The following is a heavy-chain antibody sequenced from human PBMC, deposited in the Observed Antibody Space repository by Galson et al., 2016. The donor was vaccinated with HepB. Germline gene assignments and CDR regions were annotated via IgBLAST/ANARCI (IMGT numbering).Heavy chain of an antibody. V-gene: IGHV3-7*01. J-gene: IGHJ3*02. D-gene: IGHD3-16*01. CDR3: ARDGGIPGAAFDI. CDR1: GFTFSNYW. CDR2: INQDGSPK. Sequence: SLRLSCAASGFTFSNYWMSWVRQAPGKGLEWVANINQDGSPKSYADSVKGRFTISRDNAKNSLYLQMNSLRDEDTAVYYRARDGGIPGAAFDIWGQGTMVTVSS.